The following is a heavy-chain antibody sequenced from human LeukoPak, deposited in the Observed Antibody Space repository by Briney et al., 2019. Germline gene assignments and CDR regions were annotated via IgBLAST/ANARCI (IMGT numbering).Heavy chain of an antibody. J-gene: IGHJ5*02. V-gene: IGHV3-48*04. Sequence: GGSLRLSCAASGFIFSIYGLSWVRQAPGKGLEWVSYISSSGSTIYYADSVKGRFTISRDNAKNSLYLQMNSLRAEDTAVYYCAREIAVAGENWFDPWGQGTLVTVSS. CDR3: AREIAVAGENWFDP. CDR2: ISSSGSTI. CDR1: GFIFSIYG. D-gene: IGHD6-19*01.